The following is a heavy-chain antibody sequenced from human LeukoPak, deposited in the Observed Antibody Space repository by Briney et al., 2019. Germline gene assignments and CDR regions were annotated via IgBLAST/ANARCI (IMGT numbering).Heavy chain of an antibody. V-gene: IGHV1-2*04. D-gene: IGHD3-16*01. CDR1: GYTFTGYY. J-gene: IGHJ4*02. CDR3: ARDSSGEAGPDLDY. Sequence: ASVKVSCKASGYTFTGYYMHWVRQAPGQGLEWMGWINPNSGGTNYAQKFQGWVTMTRDTSISTAYMELSRLRSDDTAVYYCARDSSGEAGPDLDYWGQGTLVTVSS. CDR2: INPNSGGT.